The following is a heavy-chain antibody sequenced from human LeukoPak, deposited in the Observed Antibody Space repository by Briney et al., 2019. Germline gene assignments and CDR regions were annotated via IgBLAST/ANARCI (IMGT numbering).Heavy chain of an antibody. CDR2: ISPDSATI. V-gene: IGHV3-48*04. J-gene: IGHJ6*03. CDR1: GFTFYSHG. Sequence: GGSLRLSCAASGFTFYSHGMIWVRQAPGKGLEWVSYISPDSATIYYADSVKGRFTISRDHAKNSLYLQMISLRAEDTALYSCARVRGPTVYTYYLDVWAKGPRSPSP. D-gene: IGHD1-14*01. CDR3: ARVRGPTVYTYYLDV.